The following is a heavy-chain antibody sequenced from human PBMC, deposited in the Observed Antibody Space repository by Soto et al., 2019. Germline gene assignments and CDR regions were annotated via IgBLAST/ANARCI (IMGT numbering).Heavy chain of an antibody. CDR2: IYYSGST. D-gene: IGHD1-1*01. Sequence: SETLSLTCTVSGGSVSSGSYYWSWIRQPPGKGLEWIGYIYYSGSTNYNPSLKSRVTISVDTSKNQFSLKLSSVTSGDTATYYCASWSGWNPLYYHGMDVWGQGTTVTVSS. V-gene: IGHV4-61*01. CDR3: ASWSGWNPLYYHGMDV. CDR1: GGSVSSGSYY. J-gene: IGHJ6*02.